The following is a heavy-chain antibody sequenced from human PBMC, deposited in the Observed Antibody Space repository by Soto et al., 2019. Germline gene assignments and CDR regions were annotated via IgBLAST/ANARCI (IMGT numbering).Heavy chain of an antibody. Sequence: EVQLVESGGGLVQPGGSLRLSCAASGFTFSSYWMHWVRQAPGKGLVWVSRINSDGSSTSYADSVKGRFTIARDNAKNTLYLQMNGLRAEDTAVYYCARGTYCSGGSCYSIFLRGWGQGTLVTVSS. CDR1: GFTFSSYW. J-gene: IGHJ4*02. V-gene: IGHV3-74*01. CDR2: INSDGSST. CDR3: ARGTYCSGGSCYSIFLRG. D-gene: IGHD2-15*01.